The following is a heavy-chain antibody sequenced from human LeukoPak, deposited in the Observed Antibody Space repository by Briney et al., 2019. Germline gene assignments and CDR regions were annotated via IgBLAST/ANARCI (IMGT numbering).Heavy chain of an antibody. V-gene: IGHV4-4*07. CDR1: GGSISSYY. CDR3: ARDAPYYDFWSGYPAASYYYYGMDV. D-gene: IGHD3-3*01. J-gene: IGHJ6*02. Sequence: SETLSLTCTVSGGSISSYYWSWIRQPAGKGREWIGRIYTSGSTNYNPSLKSRVTMSVDTSKNQFSLKLSSVTAADTAVYYCARDAPYYDFWSGYPAASYYYYGMDVWGQGTTVTVSS. CDR2: IYTSGST.